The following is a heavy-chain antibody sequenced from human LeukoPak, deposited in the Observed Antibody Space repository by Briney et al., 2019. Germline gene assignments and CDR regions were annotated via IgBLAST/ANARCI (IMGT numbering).Heavy chain of an antibody. Sequence: ASVKVSCKASGYTFTSYGISWVRQAPGQGLEWMGWISAYNGNINYAQKLQGRVTMTTDTSTSTAYMELRSLRSDDTAVYYCARYVYCSGGSCYINYYGMDVWGKGTTVTVSS. V-gene: IGHV1-18*04. CDR3: ARYVYCSGGSCYINYYGMDV. CDR2: ISAYNGNI. CDR1: GYTFTSYG. J-gene: IGHJ6*04. D-gene: IGHD2-15*01.